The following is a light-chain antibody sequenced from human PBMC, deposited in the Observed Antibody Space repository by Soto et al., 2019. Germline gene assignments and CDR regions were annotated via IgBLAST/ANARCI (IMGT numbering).Light chain of an antibody. J-gene: IGKJ4*01. CDR1: QGISSY. CDR2: AAS. V-gene: IGKV1-8*01. Sequence: AIRMTQSPSSLSASTGDRVTITCRASQGISSYLAWYQQKPGKAPKLLIYAASTLQSGVPSRFSGSGSGTDFTLTISCLQSEDFATYYCQQYDNLLPTFGGGTKVEIK. CDR3: QQYDNLLPT.